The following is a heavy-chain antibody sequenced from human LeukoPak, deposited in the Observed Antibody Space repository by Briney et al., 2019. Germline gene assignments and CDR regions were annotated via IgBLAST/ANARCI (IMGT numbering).Heavy chain of an antibody. CDR3: ARDPFGDYVFDY. CDR2: IKQDGSER. CDR1: GFTFSGYW. D-gene: IGHD4-17*01. J-gene: IGHJ4*02. V-gene: IGHV3-7*01. Sequence: PGGSLRLSCAASGFTFSGYWMSWVRQAPGKGLEWVANIKQDGSERYYVDSVKGRFTISRDNAKNSLYLQMNSLRVEDTAVYYCARDPFGDYVFDYWGQGTLVTVSS.